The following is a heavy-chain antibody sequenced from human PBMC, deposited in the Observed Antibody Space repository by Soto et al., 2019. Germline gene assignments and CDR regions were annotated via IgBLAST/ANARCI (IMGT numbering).Heavy chain of an antibody. CDR1: GFIFGDAW. J-gene: IGHJ4*02. D-gene: IGHD3-3*01. CDR2: VKRKRDGETT. Sequence: PGGSLRLSCAGSGFIFGDAWLSWVRQAPGKGLEWVGRVKRKRDGETTDYAAQVTGRFTISRDDSNPTAYLQMNSLRIEDAGIYYCVAGCPLEYWGQGTLVTVPS. V-gene: IGHV3-15*05. CDR3: VAGCPLEY.